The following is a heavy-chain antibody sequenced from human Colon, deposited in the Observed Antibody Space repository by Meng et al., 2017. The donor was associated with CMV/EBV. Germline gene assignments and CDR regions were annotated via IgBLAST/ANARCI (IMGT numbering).Heavy chain of an antibody. D-gene: IGHD3-16*01. CDR1: GGSISSGDYY. Sequence: SETLSLTCTVSGGSISSGDYYWSWIRQPPGKGLEWIGYIYYSGSTYYNPSLKSRVTISVDTSKNQFSLKLSSVTAADTDVYYCARNYVNRGWFDPWGQGTLVTVSS. CDR2: IYYSGST. V-gene: IGHV4-30-4*08. CDR3: ARNYVNRGWFDP. J-gene: IGHJ5*02.